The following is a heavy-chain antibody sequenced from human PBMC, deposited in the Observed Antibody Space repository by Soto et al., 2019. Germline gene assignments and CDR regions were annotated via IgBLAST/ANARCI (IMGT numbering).Heavy chain of an antibody. D-gene: IGHD2-21*01. Sequence: SETLSLTCAVSGGSISSGGYSWSWIRQPPGKGLEWIGYIYHSGSTYYNPSLKSRVTISVDRSKNQFSLKLSSVTAADTAVYYCARGGRDGYNFDYWGQGTLVTVSS. CDR3: ARGGRDGYNFDY. J-gene: IGHJ4*02. CDR2: IYHSGST. CDR1: GGSISSGGYS. V-gene: IGHV4-30-2*01.